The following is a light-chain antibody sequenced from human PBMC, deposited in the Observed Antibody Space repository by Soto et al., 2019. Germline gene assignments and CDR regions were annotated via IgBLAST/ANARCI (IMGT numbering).Light chain of an antibody. Sequence: QSVLTQPASVSGSPGQSITISCTGTSSDIGGYNYVSWYQQDPGKAPKLMIYDVTTRPSGVSNRFSGSKSGNTASLTISGLQAEDESYYYCTSYTSSITRYVFGGGTKLTVL. CDR3: TSYTSSITRYV. CDR1: SSDIGGYNY. CDR2: DVT. J-gene: IGLJ3*02. V-gene: IGLV2-14*01.